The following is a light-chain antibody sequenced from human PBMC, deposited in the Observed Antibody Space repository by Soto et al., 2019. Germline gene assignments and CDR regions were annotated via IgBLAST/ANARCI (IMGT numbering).Light chain of an antibody. CDR1: NIGSKD. CDR2: RDR. J-gene: IGLJ2*01. CDR3: QVWDSSTVV. Sequence: SYELTQPLSVSVALGQTARITCGGNNIGSKDVHWYQQKPGQAPVLVIYRDRSRPSGIPERFSGSNSGNTATLTISRAQAGDESDYYCQVWDSSTVVFGGGTKVTVL. V-gene: IGLV3-9*01.